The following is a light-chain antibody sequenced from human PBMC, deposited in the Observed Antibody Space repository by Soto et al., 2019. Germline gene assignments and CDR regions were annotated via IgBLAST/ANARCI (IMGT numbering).Light chain of an antibody. CDR3: SSHSNITPYV. CDR2: DVT. CDR1: SRDVGAYNY. Sequence: QSLLTQPASVSGSPGQSITISCTGTSRDVGAYNYVSWYQQHPGKAPKLMVYDVTNRPSGVSDRFSGSKSGNTASLTISGLQAEDEADYFCSSHSNITPYVFGTGTKVTVL. J-gene: IGLJ1*01. V-gene: IGLV2-14*01.